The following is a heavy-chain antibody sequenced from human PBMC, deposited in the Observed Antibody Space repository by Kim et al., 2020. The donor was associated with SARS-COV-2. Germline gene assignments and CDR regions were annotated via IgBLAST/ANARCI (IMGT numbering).Heavy chain of an antibody. D-gene: IGHD3-22*01. CDR3: ARNYDSSGYWFDP. Sequence: PSLKSRVTISVDTSKNQFSLKLSSVTAADTAVYYCARNYDSSGYWFDPWGQGTLVTVSS. J-gene: IGHJ5*02. V-gene: IGHV4-59*01.